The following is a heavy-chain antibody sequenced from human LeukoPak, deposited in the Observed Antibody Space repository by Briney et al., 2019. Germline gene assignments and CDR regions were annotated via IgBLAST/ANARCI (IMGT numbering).Heavy chain of an antibody. CDR2: INHSGST. J-gene: IGHJ4*02. D-gene: IGHD2-2*01. Sequence: SETLSLTCAVYGGSFSGYYWSWIRQPPGKGLEWIGEINHSGSTNYNPSLKSRVTISVDTSKNQFSLKLSSVTAADTAVYDCARLGYCSSTSCRRGYYFDYWGQGTLVTVSS. CDR3: ARLGYCSSTSCRRGYYFDY. V-gene: IGHV4-34*01. CDR1: GGSFSGYY.